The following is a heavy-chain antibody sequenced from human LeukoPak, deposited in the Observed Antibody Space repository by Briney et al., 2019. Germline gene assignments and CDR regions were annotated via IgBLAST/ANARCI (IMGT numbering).Heavy chain of an antibody. CDR1: GFTFSDYS. Sequence: PGRSLRLSCVASGFTFSDYSMNWVRQAPGKGLEWVSSISSSSSYIYYADSVKGRFTISRDNAKNSLYLQMNSLRAEDTAVYYCARDLGTYYDFWSGYPGVYYYYGMDVWGQGTTVTVSS. D-gene: IGHD3-3*01. CDR3: ARDLGTYYDFWSGYPGVYYYYGMDV. CDR2: ISSSSSYI. V-gene: IGHV3-21*01. J-gene: IGHJ6*02.